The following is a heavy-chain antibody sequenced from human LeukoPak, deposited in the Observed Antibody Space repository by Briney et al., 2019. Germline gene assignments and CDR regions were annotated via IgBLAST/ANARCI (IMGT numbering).Heavy chain of an antibody. CDR2: IYFSGST. CDR1: GGSISSSSYF. J-gene: IGHJ4*02. CDR3: AKDLAVGALDFDY. Sequence: PSETLSLTCTVPGGSISSSSYFWGWIRQPPGKGLEWIGNIYFSGSTYYNPSLKSRVTISVDTSKNQFSLKLSSVTAADTAVYYCAKDLAVGALDFDYWGQGTLVTVSS. D-gene: IGHD1-26*01. V-gene: IGHV4-39*02.